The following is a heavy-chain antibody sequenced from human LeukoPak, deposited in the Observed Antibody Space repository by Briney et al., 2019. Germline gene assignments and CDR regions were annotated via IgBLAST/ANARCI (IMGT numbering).Heavy chain of an antibody. CDR3: AKGGRWDYYDSSH. CDR2: ISGSGSTT. D-gene: IGHD3-22*01. V-gene: IGHV3-23*01. J-gene: IGHJ3*01. CDR1: GLTFSSFA. Sequence: GGSLRLSCAASGLTFSSFAMTWVRQAPGKGLEWVSGISGSGSTTYYADSVKGRFTIFRDNSKNTLYLQMNSLRVEDTAIYYCAKGGRWDYYDSSHWGQGTMVTVSS.